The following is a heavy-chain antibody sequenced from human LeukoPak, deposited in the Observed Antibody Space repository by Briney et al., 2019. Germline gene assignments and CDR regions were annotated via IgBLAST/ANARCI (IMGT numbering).Heavy chain of an antibody. J-gene: IGHJ4*02. CDR3: ARDQFIVVVPAAVLDY. D-gene: IGHD2-2*01. CDR1: GFTFSSYA. CDR2: ISYDGSNK. V-gene: IGHV3-30*04. Sequence: QPGRSLRLSCAASGFTFSSYAMHWVRQAPGKGLEWVAVISYDGSNKYYADSVKGRFTISRDNSKNTLYLQMNSLRAEDTAVYYGARDQFIVVVPAAVLDYWGQGPLVIVSS.